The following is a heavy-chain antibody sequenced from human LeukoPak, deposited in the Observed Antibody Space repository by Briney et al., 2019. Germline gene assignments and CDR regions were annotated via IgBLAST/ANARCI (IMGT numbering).Heavy chain of an antibody. J-gene: IGHJ6*03. CDR1: GYTFTVYY. Sequence: GASVKVSCKASGYTFTVYYMHWVRQAPGQGLEWMGWINPNSGGTNYAQKFQGRVTMTRDTSISTAYMELSRLRSDDTAVYYCARDYSVSYYYYYYMDVWGKGTTVTVSS. V-gene: IGHV1-2*02. D-gene: IGHD4-17*01. CDR3: ARDYSVSYYYYYYMDV. CDR2: INPNSGGT.